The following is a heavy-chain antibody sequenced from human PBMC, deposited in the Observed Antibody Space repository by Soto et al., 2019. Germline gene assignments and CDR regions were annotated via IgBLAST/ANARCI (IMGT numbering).Heavy chain of an antibody. D-gene: IGHD3-22*01. CDR2: IYHSGST. Sequence: PSETLSLTCAVSGGSISSSNWWSWVRQPPGKGLEWIGEIYHSGSTNYNPSLKSRVTISVDKSKNQFSLKLSSVTAADTAVYYCARMYYYDSSGYYLSPAPDYYYGMDVWGQGTTVTVS. CDR3: ARMYYYDSSGYYLSPAPDYYYGMDV. J-gene: IGHJ6*02. CDR1: GGSISSSNW. V-gene: IGHV4-4*02.